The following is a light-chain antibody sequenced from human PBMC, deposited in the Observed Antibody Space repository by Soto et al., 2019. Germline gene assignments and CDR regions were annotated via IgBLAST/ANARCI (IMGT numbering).Light chain of an antibody. CDR1: QSVSNNY. J-gene: IGKJ1*01. Sequence: EIVLTQSPGTLSLSPGERATLSCRTSQSVSNNYLAWYQQKPGQAPRLLIYRASSRATGIPDRFSGSGSGTDFTLSISRLEPEDFAVYYCQQYSSLWTFGQGTKVDIK. CDR2: RAS. V-gene: IGKV3-20*01. CDR3: QQYSSLWT.